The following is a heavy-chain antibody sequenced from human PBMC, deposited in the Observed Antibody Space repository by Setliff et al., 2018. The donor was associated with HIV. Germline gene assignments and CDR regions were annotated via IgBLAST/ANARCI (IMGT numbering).Heavy chain of an antibody. CDR1: GFTFNSYA. CDR3: ARGSMGPAPGPDDAFDI. J-gene: IGHJ3*02. V-gene: IGHV3-13*01. Sequence: GGSLRLSCAASGFTFNSYAMSWVRQAPGKGLEWVSAIGTIGDTFYPDSVKGRFTISRENAENSLYLQMNSLRAEDTAVYYCARGSMGPAPGPDDAFDIWGQGTMVTVSS. D-gene: IGHD6-13*01. CDR2: IGTIGDT.